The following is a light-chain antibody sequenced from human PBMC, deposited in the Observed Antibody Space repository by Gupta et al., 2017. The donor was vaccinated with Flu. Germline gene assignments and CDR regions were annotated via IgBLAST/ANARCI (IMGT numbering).Light chain of an antibody. CDR3: QHENNCPVT. V-gene: IGKV3-15*01. Sequence: EVVMTQSPATLSVAPGERATLSCRASQSVNTDLAWYQKKPGQAPRLHVYGASTRATGFPARFSGSGSGTEFILTISSLQSEDFAVYYCQHENNCPVTFGQGTKVEIK. CDR2: GAS. CDR1: QSVNTD. J-gene: IGKJ1*01.